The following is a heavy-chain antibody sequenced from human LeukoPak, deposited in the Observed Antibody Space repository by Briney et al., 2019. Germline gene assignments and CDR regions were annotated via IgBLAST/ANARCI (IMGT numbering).Heavy chain of an antibody. CDR3: ASDRGYSSGWDY. CDR2: IIPIFGTA. J-gene: IGHJ4*02. Sequence: SVKVSCKASGGTFSSYAISWVRQAPGQGLEWMGGIIPIFGTANYAQKFQGSVTITADESTSTAYMELSSLRSEDTAVYYCASDRGYSSGWDYWGQGTLVTVSS. D-gene: IGHD6-19*01. V-gene: IGHV1-69*13. CDR1: GGTFSSYA.